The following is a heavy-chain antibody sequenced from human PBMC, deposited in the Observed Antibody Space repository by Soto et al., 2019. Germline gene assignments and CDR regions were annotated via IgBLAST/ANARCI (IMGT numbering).Heavy chain of an antibody. CDR3: ARDPIAAAGTIHWFDP. J-gene: IGHJ5*02. CDR2: ISSSSSYI. D-gene: IGHD6-13*01. V-gene: IGHV3-21*01. CDR1: GFPFSSYS. Sequence: GGSLILSCAASGFPFSSYSMNWVRQAPGKGLEWVSSISSSSSYIYYADSVKGRFTISRDNAKNSLYLQMNSLRAEDTAVYYCARDPIAAAGTIHWFDPWGQGTLVTVSS.